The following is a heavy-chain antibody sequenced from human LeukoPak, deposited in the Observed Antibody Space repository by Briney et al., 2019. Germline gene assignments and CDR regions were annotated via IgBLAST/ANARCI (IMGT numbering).Heavy chain of an antibody. CDR1: GGSISSSNW. CDR2: IYHSGST. D-gene: IGHD3-16*01. V-gene: IGHV4-4*02. Sequence: PSGTLSLTCAVSGGSISSSNWWSWVRQPPGKGLEWIGEIYHSGSTNYNPSLKSRVTISVDKSKNQFSLKLSSVTAADTAVYYCASIMITFGGVHNWFDPWGQGTLATVSS. CDR3: ASIMITFGGVHNWFDP. J-gene: IGHJ5*02.